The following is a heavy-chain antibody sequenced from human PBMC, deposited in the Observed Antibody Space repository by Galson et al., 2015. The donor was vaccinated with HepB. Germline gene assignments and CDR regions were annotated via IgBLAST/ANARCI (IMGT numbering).Heavy chain of an antibody. CDR1: GYTFTGYY. D-gene: IGHD3-22*01. J-gene: IGHJ3*02. Sequence: SVKVSCKASGYTFTGYYMHWVRQAPGQGLEWTGWINPNSGGTNYAQKFQGRVTMTRDTSISTAYMELSRLRSDDTAVYYCARDREVYYDSSGYYYVDAFDIWGQGTMVTVSS. V-gene: IGHV1-2*02. CDR2: INPNSGGT. CDR3: ARDREVYYDSSGYYYVDAFDI.